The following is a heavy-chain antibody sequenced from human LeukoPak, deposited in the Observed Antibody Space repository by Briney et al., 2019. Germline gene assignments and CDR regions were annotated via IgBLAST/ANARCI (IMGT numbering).Heavy chain of an antibody. CDR2: ISYDGSNK. Sequence: GGSLRLSCAASGFTFSSYSMNWVRQARGKGLEWVAFISYDGSNKFYADSVKGRFTISRDNSKNTLYLQMNSLRPEDTAVYYCAKLWDVVVSATLTFDFWGQGTLVTVSS. J-gene: IGHJ4*02. V-gene: IGHV3-30*18. CDR1: GFTFSSYS. CDR3: AKLWDVVVSATLTFDF. D-gene: IGHD2-15*01.